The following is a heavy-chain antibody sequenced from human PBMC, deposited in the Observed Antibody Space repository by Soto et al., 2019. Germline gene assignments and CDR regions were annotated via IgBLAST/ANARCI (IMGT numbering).Heavy chain of an antibody. CDR2: ISLYSDGT. D-gene: IGHD2-2*01. Sequence: QVQLVQSGGEVKRPGASVKVSCKTSGYTFSNYGITWVRQAPGQPLEWLGWISLYSDGTNYAQKFQGRVSMTTYTSTPTAHMELRSLRSDDTAVYYCARVVPGAAARFGPLGQGTLVTVSS. J-gene: IGHJ5*02. CDR3: ARVVPGAAARFGP. CDR1: GYTFSNYG. V-gene: IGHV1-18*01.